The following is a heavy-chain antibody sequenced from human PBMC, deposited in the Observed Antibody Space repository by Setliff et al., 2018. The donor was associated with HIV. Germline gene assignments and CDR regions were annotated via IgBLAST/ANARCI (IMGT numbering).Heavy chain of an antibody. CDR3: ATDLGSHALDP. V-gene: IGHV1-2*02. CDR2: INPDSGGT. J-gene: IGHJ5*02. CDR1: GDTLSDYN. Sequence: ASVKVSCKASGDTLSDYNIHWVRQAPGQGLEWMGWINPDSGGTNYAQKFQGRVTMTRDTSLNTDYMEVRSLRSDDTAVYYCATDLGSHALDPWGQGTLVTVSS. D-gene: IGHD6-13*01.